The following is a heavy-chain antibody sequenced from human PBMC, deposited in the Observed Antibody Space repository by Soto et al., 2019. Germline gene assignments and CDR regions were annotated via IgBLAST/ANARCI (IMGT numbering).Heavy chain of an antibody. V-gene: IGHV3-15*01. Sequence: SGGSLRLSCAASGFTFSNAWMSWVRQAPGKGLEWVGRIKSKTDGGTTDYAAPVKGRFTISRDDSKNTLYLQMNSLKTEDTAVYYCTTGAAADPYYYYYYGMDVWGQGTTVTVSS. J-gene: IGHJ6*02. CDR3: TTGAAADPYYYYYYGMDV. CDR2: IKSKTDGGTT. D-gene: IGHD6-13*01. CDR1: GFTFSNAW.